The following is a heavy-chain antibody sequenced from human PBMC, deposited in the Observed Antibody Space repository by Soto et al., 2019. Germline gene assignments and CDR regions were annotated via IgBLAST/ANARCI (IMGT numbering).Heavy chain of an antibody. CDR1: GFTFSSYA. V-gene: IGHV3-23*01. D-gene: IGHD2-2*01. CDR3: AKDRYCSSTTCSGDY. Sequence: GGSLRLSCAASGFTFSSYAMSWVRQAPGKGLEWVSAISGSGGSTYYADSVKGRFTISRDNSKNTLYLQMSSLRAEDTAVYYCAKDRYCSSTTCSGDYWGQGTLVTVSS. CDR2: ISGSGGST. J-gene: IGHJ4*02.